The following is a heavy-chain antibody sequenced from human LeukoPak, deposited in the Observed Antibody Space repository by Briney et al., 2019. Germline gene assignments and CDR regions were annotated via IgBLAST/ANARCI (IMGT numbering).Heavy chain of an antibody. V-gene: IGHV3-23*01. D-gene: IGHD3-16*01. CDR2: VSNSGEST. CDR3: AKSPGGRHHN. Sequence: PGGSLRLSCAASGFTFSSYAMSWVRQAPGKGLEWVSGVSNSGESTYNADSVKGRFTISRDNSKNTLYLQMNSLRAEDTAVYYCAKSPGGRHHNWGQGTLVTVSS. CDR1: GFTFSSYA. J-gene: IGHJ4*02.